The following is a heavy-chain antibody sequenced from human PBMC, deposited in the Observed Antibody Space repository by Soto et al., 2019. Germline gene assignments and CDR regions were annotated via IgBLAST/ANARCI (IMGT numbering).Heavy chain of an antibody. V-gene: IGHV1-18*04. J-gene: IGHJ4*02. CDR3: ARLSMGFLLTGGDCLDY. CDR1: GYTFTSYG. CDR2: ISAYNGNT. Sequence: QVQLVQSGAEVKKPGASVKVSCKASGYTFTSYGISWVRQAPGQGLEWMGWISAYNGNTNYAQKLQGRVTMTTDTSTSTAYMEMRSLRSDDTAVYYCARLSMGFLLTGGDCLDYWGQGTLVTVSS. D-gene: IGHD2-21*02.